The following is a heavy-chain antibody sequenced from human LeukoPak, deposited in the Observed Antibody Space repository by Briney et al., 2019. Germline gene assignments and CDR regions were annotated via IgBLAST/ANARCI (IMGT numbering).Heavy chain of an antibody. V-gene: IGHV5-51*01. Sequence: GESLKISFKGSGYRFSNYYIHWVRQMPGKGLEWMGVMYPGASDIRYSPSFQGQFTISADKSIDTAYLQWSSLKASDSAMYYCASRTGSYYPFDSWGQGTLVTVSS. CDR2: MYPGASDI. CDR3: ASRTGSYYPFDS. J-gene: IGHJ4*02. D-gene: IGHD1-26*01. CDR1: GYRFSNYY.